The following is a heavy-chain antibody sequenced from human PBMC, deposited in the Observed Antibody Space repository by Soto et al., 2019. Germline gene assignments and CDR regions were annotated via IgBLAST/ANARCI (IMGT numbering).Heavy chain of an antibody. J-gene: IGHJ6*02. Sequence: ASVKVSCKASGYTFTSYGISWVRQAPGQGLEWMGWISAYNGNTNYAQKLQGRVTMTTDTSTSTAYMELRSLRSDDTAVYYCARSGMIVVVITTDYYGMDVRGQGTTVTVAS. V-gene: IGHV1-18*01. CDR1: GYTFTSYG. CDR2: ISAYNGNT. CDR3: ARSGMIVVVITTDYYGMDV. D-gene: IGHD3-22*01.